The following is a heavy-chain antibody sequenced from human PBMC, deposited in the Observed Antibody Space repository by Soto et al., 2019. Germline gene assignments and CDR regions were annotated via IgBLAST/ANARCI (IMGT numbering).Heavy chain of an antibody. D-gene: IGHD6-19*01. J-gene: IGHJ4*02. Sequence: QVQLQESGPGLVKPSETLSLTCTVSGASISRDSWSWIRQPAGKALEWIGRISTSGTIYTPSLKSRVTMSLDTSHSQFSLILRSVTAADTAVYYCARDTVGWSFDFWGQGTLVTVSS. CDR3: ARDTVGWSFDF. CDR2: ISTSGT. CDR1: GASISRDS. V-gene: IGHV4-4*07.